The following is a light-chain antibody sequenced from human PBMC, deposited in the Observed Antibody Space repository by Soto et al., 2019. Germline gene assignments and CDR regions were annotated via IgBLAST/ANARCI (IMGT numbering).Light chain of an antibody. CDR3: SSYTSRSTLV. Sequence: QSALTQPASVSGSPGQSITISCTGTSSDVGAYNHVSWYQQHPGKAPKLMIYDVRYRSSGVSNRFSGSKSGKTASLTISGLQAEDDADYYCSSYTSRSTLVFGGGTKLTVL. CDR2: DVR. J-gene: IGLJ2*01. CDR1: SSDVGAYNH. V-gene: IGLV2-14*01.